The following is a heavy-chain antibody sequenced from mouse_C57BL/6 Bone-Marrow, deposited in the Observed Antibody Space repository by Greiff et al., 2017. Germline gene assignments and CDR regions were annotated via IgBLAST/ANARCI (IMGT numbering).Heavy chain of an antibody. CDR1: GYTFTSYG. CDR3: ARHGYYSFDY. D-gene: IGHD2-3*01. V-gene: IGHV1-81*01. CDR2: IYPRSGNT. J-gene: IGHJ2*01. Sequence: VKLVESGAELARPGASVKLSCKASGYTFTSYGISWVKQRTGQGLEWIGEIYPRSGNTYYNEKFKGKATLTADKSSSTAYMELRSLTSEDSAVYFCARHGYYSFDYWGQGTTLTVSS.